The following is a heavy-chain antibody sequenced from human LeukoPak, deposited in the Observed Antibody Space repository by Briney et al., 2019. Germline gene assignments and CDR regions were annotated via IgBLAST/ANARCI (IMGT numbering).Heavy chain of an antibody. D-gene: IGHD6-13*01. CDR2: IYTDGSIT. CDR1: GFTFGNYW. V-gene: IGHV3-74*01. Sequence: GGSLRLSCAASGFTFGNYWMHWVRQVPGKGLVWVSRIYTDGSITNYADSARSRFTISRDNARNNLYLQMNSLRAEDTAVYYCAREWRSWYRSGFDYWGQGTLATVSS. CDR3: AREWRSWYRSGFDY. J-gene: IGHJ4*02.